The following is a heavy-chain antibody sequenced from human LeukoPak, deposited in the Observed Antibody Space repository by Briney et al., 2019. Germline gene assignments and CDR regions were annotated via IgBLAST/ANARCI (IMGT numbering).Heavy chain of an antibody. J-gene: IGHJ4*02. CDR3: AKALGYDILTGLRN. D-gene: IGHD3-9*01. Sequence: GGSLRLSCAASGFIFDSYGIHWVRQAPGKGLEWVAVVSYDGSEKYYADSVKGRFTISRDSSKNTVFLQMNSLGPEDTAVYYCAKALGYDILTGLRNWGQGTVVTVSS. CDR1: GFIFDSYG. CDR2: VSYDGSEK. V-gene: IGHV3-30*18.